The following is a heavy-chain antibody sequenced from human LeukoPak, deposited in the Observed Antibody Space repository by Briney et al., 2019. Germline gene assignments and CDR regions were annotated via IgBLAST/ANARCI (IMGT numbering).Heavy chain of an antibody. Sequence: SETLSLTCAVSGGSISSSNWWSWVRQPPGEGLEWIGEIYHSGTTNYNPSLKSRVTISVDKSKNQFSLKLSSVTAADTAVYYCARATTGSPLNWFDPWGQGTLVTVSS. CDR2: IYHSGTT. V-gene: IGHV4-4*02. D-gene: IGHD3-9*01. CDR3: ARATTGSPLNWFDP. CDR1: GGSISSSNW. J-gene: IGHJ5*02.